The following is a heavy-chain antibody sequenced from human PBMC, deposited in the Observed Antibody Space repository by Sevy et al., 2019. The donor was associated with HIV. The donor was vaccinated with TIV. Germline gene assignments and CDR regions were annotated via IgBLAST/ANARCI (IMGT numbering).Heavy chain of an antibody. J-gene: IGHJ4*02. CDR3: AKGYYGSGRYYTFDY. V-gene: IGHV3-23*01. Sequence: GGSLRLSCAASGFTFSSYAMSWVRQAPGKGLEWVSAISGSGGSTYYADSVKGRFTISRDNSKNTLYLQMNSLRAEDTAVYYCAKGYYGSGRYYTFDYRGQGTLVTVSS. D-gene: IGHD3-10*01. CDR2: ISGSGGST. CDR1: GFTFSSYA.